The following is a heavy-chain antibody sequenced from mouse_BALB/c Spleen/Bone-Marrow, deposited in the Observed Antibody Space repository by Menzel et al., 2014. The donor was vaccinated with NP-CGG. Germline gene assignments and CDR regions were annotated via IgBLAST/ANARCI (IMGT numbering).Heavy chain of an antibody. CDR3: ARPYYYGSSHAWFAY. D-gene: IGHD1-1*01. CDR1: GYTFSSYW. CDR2: ILPGIGIT. J-gene: IGHJ3*01. V-gene: IGHV1-9*01. Sequence: VQLQQSGTELMKPGASVMISCKATGYTFSSYWIEWVKQRPGHGLEWIGEILPGIGITNYNEKLKGKATFTADTSSNTACMQLSSLTSEDSAVYYCARPYYYGSSHAWFAYWGQGTLVTVSA.